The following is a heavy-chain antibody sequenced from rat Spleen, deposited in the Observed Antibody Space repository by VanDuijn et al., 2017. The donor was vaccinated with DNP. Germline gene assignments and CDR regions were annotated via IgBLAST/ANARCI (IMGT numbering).Heavy chain of an antibody. V-gene: IGHV1-43*01. CDR3: ARRRLPYWYFDF. CDR1: GYTFTTYY. CDR2: INTGSGGT. D-gene: IGHD1-4*01. Sequence: QVQLRQSGAEPAKPGSSVKISCKASGYTFTTYYMSWIKQTTGQGLEYIGYINTGSGGTNANAKFKGKATLTVDKSSSTAFMQLSSLTPDDSAVYYCARRRLPYWYFDFWGPGTMVTVSS. J-gene: IGHJ1*01.